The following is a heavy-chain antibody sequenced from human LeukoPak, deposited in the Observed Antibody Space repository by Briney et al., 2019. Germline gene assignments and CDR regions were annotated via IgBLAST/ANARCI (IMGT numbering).Heavy chain of an antibody. J-gene: IGHJ4*02. CDR3: ATGEGYYFDY. CDR2: IYYSGST. D-gene: IGHD7-27*01. CDR1: GDSVSSSSYY. V-gene: IGHV4-39*01. Sequence: SETLSLTCTVSGDSVSSSSYYWGWSRQPPGKGLEWIGSIYYSGSTYYNPSLKRRVTISVDTSKNQFSLKLSSVTAADTAVYYCATGEGYYFDYWGQGTLVTVSS.